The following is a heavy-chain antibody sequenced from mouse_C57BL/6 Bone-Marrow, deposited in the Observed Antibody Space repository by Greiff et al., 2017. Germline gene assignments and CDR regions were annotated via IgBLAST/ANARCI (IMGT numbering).Heavy chain of an antibody. CDR1: GYTFTSYG. D-gene: IGHD2-3*01. CDR2: IYPRSGNT. J-gene: IGHJ4*01. CDR3: ERRVGWLLPLYYAMDY. V-gene: IGHV1-81*01. Sequence: QVQLQQSGAELARPGASVKLSCKASGYTFTSYGISWVKQRTGQGLEWIGEIYPRSGNTYYNEKFKGKATLTADKSSSTAYMELRSLTSEDSAVYFGERRVGWLLPLYYAMDYWGQGTSVTVSS.